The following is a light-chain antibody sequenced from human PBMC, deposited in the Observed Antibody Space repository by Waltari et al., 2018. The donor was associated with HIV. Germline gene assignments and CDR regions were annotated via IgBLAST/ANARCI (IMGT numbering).Light chain of an antibody. CDR2: GAS. V-gene: IGKV3-20*01. CDR1: QSVTTF. Sequence: VFSQSSCIGSFSPGDRATLPCRASQSVTTFLAWFQQKPGQAPMLLIYGASNRATGISDRFSGSEAGTDFILTISRLEPEDFAVYYCQHYGTSPPIYKFGQGT. CDR3: QHYGTSPPIYK. J-gene: IGKJ2*01.